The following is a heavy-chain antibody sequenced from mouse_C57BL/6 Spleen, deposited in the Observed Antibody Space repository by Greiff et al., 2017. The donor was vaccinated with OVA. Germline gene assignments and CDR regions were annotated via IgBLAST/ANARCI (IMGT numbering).Heavy chain of an antibody. CDR2: IYPRSGNT. D-gene: IGHD1-1*01. V-gene: IGHV1-81*01. J-gene: IGHJ2*01. CDR3: ARSEYYGSRGDFDD. Sequence: QVQLQQSGAELARPGASVKLSCKASGYTFTSYGISWVKQRTGQGLEWIGEIYPRSGNTYYNEKFKGKATLTADKSSSTAYMELRSLTSEDSAVYFCARSEYYGSRGDFDDWGQGTTRTVSS. CDR1: GYTFTSYG.